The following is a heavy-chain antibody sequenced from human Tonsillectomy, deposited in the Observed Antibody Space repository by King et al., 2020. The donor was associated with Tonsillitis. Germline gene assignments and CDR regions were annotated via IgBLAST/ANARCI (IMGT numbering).Heavy chain of an antibody. CDR2: IRSKAYGGTT. V-gene: IGHV3-49*04. D-gene: IGHD2/OR15-2a*01. J-gene: IGHJ3*02. CDR1: GFTFGDYA. Sequence: VQLVESGGGLVQPGRSLRLSCTASGFTFGDYAMSWVRQAPGKGLEWVGFIRSKAYGGTTEYAASVKGRFTIPRDDSKSIAYLQMNSLKTEDTAVYYCTRDFYDADAFDIWGQGTMVTVSS. CDR3: TRDFYDADAFDI.